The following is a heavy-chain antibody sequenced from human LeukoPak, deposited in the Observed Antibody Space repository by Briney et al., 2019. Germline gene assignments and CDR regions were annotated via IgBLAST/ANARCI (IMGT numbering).Heavy chain of an antibody. CDR1: GFTFDDYG. CDR2: ISSSSSYI. J-gene: IGHJ4*02. CDR3: ASITPTGTTDY. Sequence: PGGSLRLSCAASGFTFDDYGMSWVRQAPGKGLEWVSSISSSSSYIYYADSVKGRFTISRDNAKNSLYLQMNSLRAEDTAVYYCASITPTGTTDYWGQGTLVTVSS. D-gene: IGHD1-1*01. V-gene: IGHV3-21*01.